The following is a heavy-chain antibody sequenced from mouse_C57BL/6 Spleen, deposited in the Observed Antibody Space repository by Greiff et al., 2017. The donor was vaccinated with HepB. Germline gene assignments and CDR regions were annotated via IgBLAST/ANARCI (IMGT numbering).Heavy chain of an antibody. CDR3: ARDDGSSPFDY. CDR2: IDPSASYT. J-gene: IGHJ2*01. CDR1: GYTFNSYW. V-gene: IGHV1-69*01. D-gene: IGHD1-1*01. Sequence: VQLQQSGAELVMPGASVKLSCKASGYTFNSYWMHWVKQRPGQGLEWIGEIDPSASYTNYNQKLKGKSTLTVDKSSSTAYMQLRSLTSEDSAVYNCARDDGSSPFDYWGQGTTLTVSS.